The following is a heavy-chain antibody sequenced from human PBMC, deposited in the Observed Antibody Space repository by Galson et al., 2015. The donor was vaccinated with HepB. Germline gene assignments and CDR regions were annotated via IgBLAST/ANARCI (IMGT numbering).Heavy chain of an antibody. V-gene: IGHV3-33*01. Sequence: SLRLSCAASGFTFSSFGMHWVRQAPGKGLEWVAVIWYDGSNKYYADSVKGRFTISRDNSKNTLYLQMDSLKTEDTAVYYCTTDPGDYPDFWGQGTLVTVSS. CDR3: TTDPGDYPDF. J-gene: IGHJ4*02. CDR1: GFTFSSFG. CDR2: IWYDGSNK. D-gene: IGHD4-11*01.